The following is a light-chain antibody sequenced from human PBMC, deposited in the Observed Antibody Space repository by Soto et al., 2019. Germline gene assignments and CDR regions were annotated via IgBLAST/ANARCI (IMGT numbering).Light chain of an antibody. V-gene: IGKV3-15*01. CDR3: QQYNTWPS. J-gene: IGKJ5*01. CDR2: DIS. Sequence: EVVMTQSPATLSVSPGERCTLSCRASQTVSRNLAWYQQRPRQAPRLLIHDISNRAAGVPARFSGSGSETEFTLTIRSLQSEDFAVYFCQQYNTWPSFGQGTRLEIK. CDR1: QTVSRN.